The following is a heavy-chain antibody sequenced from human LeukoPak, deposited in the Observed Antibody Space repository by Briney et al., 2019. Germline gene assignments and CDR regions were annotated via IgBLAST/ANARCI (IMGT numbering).Heavy chain of an antibody. V-gene: IGHV4-39*01. CDR2: IYYSGST. CDR1: GGSISSSSYY. CDR3: ARLPSTPYNWFDP. J-gene: IGHJ5*02. Sequence: ASETLSLTCTVSGGSISSSSYYWGWIRQPPGKGLEWIGSIYYSGSTYYNPSLKSRVTISVDTSKNQFSLKLSSVTAADTAVYYCARLPSTPYNWFDPWGQGTLVTVSS. D-gene: IGHD2-15*01.